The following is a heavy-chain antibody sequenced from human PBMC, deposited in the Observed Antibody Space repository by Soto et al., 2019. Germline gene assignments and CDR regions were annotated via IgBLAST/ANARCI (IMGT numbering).Heavy chain of an antibody. CDR2: IYSGGST. Sequence: VGSLRLSCAASGFTVSSNYMSWVRQAPGKGLEWVSVIYSGGSTYYADSVKGRFTISRDNSKNTLYLQMNSLRAEDTAVYYCARDYSYEYGDYWSDYYYMDVWGKGTTVTVSS. J-gene: IGHJ6*03. D-gene: IGHD4-17*01. V-gene: IGHV3-66*01. CDR1: GFTVSSNY. CDR3: ARDYSYEYGDYWSDYYYMDV.